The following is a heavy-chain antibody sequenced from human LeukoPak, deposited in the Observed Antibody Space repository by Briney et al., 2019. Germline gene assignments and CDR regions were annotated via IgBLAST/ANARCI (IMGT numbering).Heavy chain of an antibody. CDR1: EFIFSSYA. CDR2: ISGSGGST. J-gene: IGHJ4*01. Sequence: GGSLRLSCAASEFIFSSYAMSWVRQAPGKGLEWVSGISGSGGSTYYADSVKGRFTISRDNSKTTPYLQMNRLRPEDTAVYSCVRDHAWGAIDDWGQGTLVTVSS. CDR3: VRDHAWGAIDD. D-gene: IGHD7-27*01. V-gene: IGHV3-23*01.